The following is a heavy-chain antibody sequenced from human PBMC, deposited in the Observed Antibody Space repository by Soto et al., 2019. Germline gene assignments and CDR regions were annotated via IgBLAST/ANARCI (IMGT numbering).Heavy chain of an antibody. J-gene: IGHJ4*02. D-gene: IGHD2-15*01. CDR2: IIPIFGTA. V-gene: IGHV1-69*12. CDR1: GGTFSSYA. CDR3: ARESRYCSGGSCYFLPGIDY. Sequence: QVQLVQSGAEVKKPGSSVKVSCKASGGTFSSYAISWVRQAPGQGLEWMGGIIPIFGTANYAQKFQGRVTISADESTSTAYMALSSLSSEDTAVDYCARESRYCSGGSCYFLPGIDYWGQGTLVTVSS.